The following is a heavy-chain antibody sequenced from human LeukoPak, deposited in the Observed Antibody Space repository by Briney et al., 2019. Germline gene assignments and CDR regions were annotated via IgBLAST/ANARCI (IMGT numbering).Heavy chain of an antibody. J-gene: IGHJ6*03. CDR1: GFTFDDYG. Sequence: SGGSLRLSCAASGFTFDDYGMSWVRQAPGKGLEWVSGINWNGGSTGYADSVKGRFTISRDNAKNSLYLQMNSLRAEDTALYYCARVPDTTVTKYYYMDVWGKGTTVTVSS. CDR2: INWNGGST. D-gene: IGHD4-17*01. CDR3: ARVPDTTVTKYYYMDV. V-gene: IGHV3-20*04.